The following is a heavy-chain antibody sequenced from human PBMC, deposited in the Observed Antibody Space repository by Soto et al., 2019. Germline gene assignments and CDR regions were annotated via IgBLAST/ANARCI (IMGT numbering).Heavy chain of an antibody. Sequence: ASVKVSCKASGYTFTGYYMHWVRQAPGQGLEWMGWINPNSGGTNYAQKFQGWVTMTRDTSISTAYMELSRLRSDDTAVYYCARVSLRYFDWLPHHDAFDIWGQGTMVTVSS. CDR3: ARVSLRYFDWLPHHDAFDI. D-gene: IGHD3-9*01. J-gene: IGHJ3*02. CDR1: GYTFTGYY. V-gene: IGHV1-2*04. CDR2: INPNSGGT.